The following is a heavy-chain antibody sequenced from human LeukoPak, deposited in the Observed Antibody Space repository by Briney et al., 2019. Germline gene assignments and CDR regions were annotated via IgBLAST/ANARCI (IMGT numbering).Heavy chain of an antibody. V-gene: IGHV4-59*01. D-gene: IGHD6-19*01. Sequence: SETLSLACSVSGGXISSYYWSWIRQPPGKGLEWIGYIYYSGSTNYNPSLKSRVTVSVDTSKNQFSLKLSSVTAADTAVYYCARGPERYSGGWYYFNYWGQGTLVTVSS. CDR3: ARGPERYSGGWYYFNY. J-gene: IGHJ4*02. CDR1: GGXISSYY. CDR2: IYYSGST.